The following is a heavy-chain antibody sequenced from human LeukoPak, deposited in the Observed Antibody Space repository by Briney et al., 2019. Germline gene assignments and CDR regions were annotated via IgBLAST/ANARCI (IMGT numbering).Heavy chain of an antibody. CDR2: IYYSGST. J-gene: IGHJ3*02. D-gene: IGHD3-10*01. Sequence: SETLSLTCTVSGGSISSYYWCWIRQPPGKGLEWIGYIYYSGSTNYNPSLKSRVTISVDTSKNQFSLKLSSVTAADTAVYYCARCTMVGAFDIWGQGTMVTVSS. CDR1: GGSISSYY. CDR3: ARCTMVGAFDI. V-gene: IGHV4-59*01.